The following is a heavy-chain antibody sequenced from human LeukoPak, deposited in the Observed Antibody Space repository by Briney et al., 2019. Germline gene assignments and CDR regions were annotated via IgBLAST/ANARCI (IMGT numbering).Heavy chain of an antibody. J-gene: IGHJ6*02. CDR2: ISAYNGNT. Sequence: ASVKVSCKASGYTFTSYGISWVRQAPGQGLEWMGWISAYNGNTNYAQKLQGRVTMTTDTSTSTAYMELRSLRSDGTAVYYCARDRLGPYYYGSGSYYNYYYGMDVWGQGTTVTVSS. D-gene: IGHD3-10*01. CDR1: GYTFTSYG. V-gene: IGHV1-18*01. CDR3: ARDRLGPYYYGSGSYYNYYYGMDV.